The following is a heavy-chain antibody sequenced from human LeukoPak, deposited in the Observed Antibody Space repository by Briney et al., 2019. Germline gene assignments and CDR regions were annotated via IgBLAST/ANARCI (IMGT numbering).Heavy chain of an antibody. V-gene: IGHV1-2*02. CDR2: INPNSGGT. D-gene: IGHD6-13*01. CDR3: ARGPGSSSWFGY. CDR1: GYTFNGYY. Sequence: ASVKVSCKASGYTFNGYYMHWVRQAPGQGLEWMGWINPNSGGTNYAQKFQGRVTMTRDTSISTAYMELSRLRSDDTAVYYCARGPGSSSWFGYWGQGTLVTVSS. J-gene: IGHJ4*02.